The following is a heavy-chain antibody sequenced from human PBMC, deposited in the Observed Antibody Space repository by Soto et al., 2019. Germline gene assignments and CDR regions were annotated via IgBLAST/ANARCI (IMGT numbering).Heavy chain of an antibody. V-gene: IGHV1-8*01. CDR1: GYTFTSYD. D-gene: IGHD2-2*03. Sequence: QVQLVQSGAEVKRPGASVKVSCKASGYTFTSYDFNWVRQAPGQGLEWRGWVNHNSGDTDYAQKCQGRVTMTRNTSIRTAYMELSSLRSEDTAVYYCARASYLDPAFDIWGQGTMVTVSS. J-gene: IGHJ3*02. CDR2: VNHNSGDT. CDR3: ARASYLDPAFDI.